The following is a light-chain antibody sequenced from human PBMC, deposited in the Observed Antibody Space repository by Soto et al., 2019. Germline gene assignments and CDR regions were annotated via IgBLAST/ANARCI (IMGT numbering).Light chain of an antibody. CDR3: QQSFRAPLS. Sequence: DIQMTQSPSSLSASVGDRITITCRASQSIGSYLNWYQRKPGRAPNLLIYAAYSLQSGVPSRFSGSGSGTDFTLTISGRRPEDFATYYCQQSFRAPLSFGQGTKLEIK. J-gene: IGKJ2*01. CDR1: QSIGSY. CDR2: AAY. V-gene: IGKV1-39*01.